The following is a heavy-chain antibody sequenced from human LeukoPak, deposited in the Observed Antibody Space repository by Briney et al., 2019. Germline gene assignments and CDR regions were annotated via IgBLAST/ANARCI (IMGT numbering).Heavy chain of an antibody. Sequence: ASVKVSCKAAGYTFTGYYMHWLRQAPGQGLEWMRWINPNSGGKNYAQKFHGSVTITKDTSISTAYMELSRLRSHDTAVYYCARDASGYPTENFPHRGQGTLVTVSS. D-gene: IGHD3-22*01. V-gene: IGHV1-2*02. CDR2: INPNSGGK. CDR3: ARDASGYPTENFPH. J-gene: IGHJ1*01. CDR1: GYTFTGYY.